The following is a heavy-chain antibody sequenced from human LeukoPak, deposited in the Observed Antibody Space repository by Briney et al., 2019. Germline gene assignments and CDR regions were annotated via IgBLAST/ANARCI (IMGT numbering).Heavy chain of an antibody. CDR1: GYSISSGYY. J-gene: IGHJ4*02. Sequence: PSETLSLTCTVSGYSISSGYYWGWIRQPPGKGLEWIGSIYHSGSTYYNPSLKSRVTISVDTSKNQFSLKLSSVTAADTAVYYCAREGGVIDYGDYAWTRPFDYWGQGTLVTVSS. CDR3: AREGGVIDYGDYAWTRPFDY. D-gene: IGHD4-17*01. CDR2: IYHSGST. V-gene: IGHV4-38-2*02.